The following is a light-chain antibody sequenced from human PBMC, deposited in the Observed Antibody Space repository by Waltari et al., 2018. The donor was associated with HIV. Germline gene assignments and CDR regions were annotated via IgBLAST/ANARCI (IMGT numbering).Light chain of an antibody. J-gene: IGLJ2*01. Sequence: SYVLTQPPSVSVAPGKTARITCGGNNIGNKNVHWYQQKPGQAPVLVIYYDSDRPSGIPERFSGSNSVNTATLTISRVEAGDEADYHCQVWDSSSVVVFGGGTKLTVL. CDR2: YDS. CDR1: NIGNKN. V-gene: IGLV3-21*01. CDR3: QVWDSSSVVV.